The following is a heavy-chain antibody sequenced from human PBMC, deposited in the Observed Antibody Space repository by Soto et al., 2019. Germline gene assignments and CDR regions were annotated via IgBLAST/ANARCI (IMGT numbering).Heavy chain of an antibody. D-gene: IGHD4-4*01. Sequence: SETLSLTCTVSGDSISSDYYHWTWIRQSPGKGLEWIGYIHHSGSILYNPSLKSRVTISVDTSKNQFSLHLTSVTAADTAVNFCAREDVGGHSLDVWGQGTTVTVSS. CDR1: GDSISSDYYH. J-gene: IGHJ6*02. CDR2: IHHSGSI. CDR3: AREDVGGHSLDV. V-gene: IGHV4-30-4*08.